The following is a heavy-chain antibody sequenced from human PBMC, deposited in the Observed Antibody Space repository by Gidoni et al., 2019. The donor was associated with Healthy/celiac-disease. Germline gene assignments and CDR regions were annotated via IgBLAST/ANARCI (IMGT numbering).Heavy chain of an antibody. V-gene: IGHV1-2*02. J-gene: IGHJ5*02. D-gene: IGHD6-19*01. CDR1: GYTFTGYY. CDR2: TNPNSGAT. Sequence: QVQLVQSGAEVKKPGASVKVSCKASGYTFTGYYMHWVRQAPGQGLEWMGWTNPNSGATNYAQKFQGRVTMTSDTSISTAYMELSRLRSDDTAVYYCARVVAVAGTEWFDPWGQGTLVTVSS. CDR3: ARVVAVAGTEWFDP.